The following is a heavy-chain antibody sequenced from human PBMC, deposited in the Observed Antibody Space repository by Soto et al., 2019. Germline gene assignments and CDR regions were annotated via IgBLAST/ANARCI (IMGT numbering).Heavy chain of an antibody. D-gene: IGHD3-22*01. V-gene: IGHV3-23*01. J-gene: IGHJ3*02. Sequence: GSLRLSCAASGFTFSSYAMSWVRQAPGKGLEWVSAISGSGGSTYYADSVKGRFTISRDNSKNTLYLQMNSLRAEGTAVYYCAKATAHTYYYDSSGPGAFDIWGQGTMVTVSS. CDR2: ISGSGGST. CDR1: GFTFSSYA. CDR3: AKATAHTYYYDSSGPGAFDI.